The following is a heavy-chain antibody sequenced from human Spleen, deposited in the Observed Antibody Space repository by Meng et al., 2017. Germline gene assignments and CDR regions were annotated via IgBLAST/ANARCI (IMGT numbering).Heavy chain of an antibody. CDR3: ARGPRITVAGGWFDP. D-gene: IGHD4-11*01. Sequence: QVQLQQVGAGLLKPSETLSLTCAVYGGSFSGYYWSWIRQPPGKGLEWIGEINHSGSTTYNPSLKSRVTISVDTSKNQFSLKLNSVTAADTAVYYCARGPRITVAGGWFDPWGQGTLVTVSS. V-gene: IGHV4-34*01. CDR2: INHSGST. J-gene: IGHJ5*02. CDR1: GGSFSGYY.